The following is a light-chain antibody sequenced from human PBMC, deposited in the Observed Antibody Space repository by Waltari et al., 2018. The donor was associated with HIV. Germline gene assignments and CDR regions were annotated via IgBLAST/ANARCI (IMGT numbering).Light chain of an antibody. Sequence: QSALTQPPPASGSPGPPVTIACTGTSSDVGGYNYVSWYQQYPGKAPQLMIYEVTKRPSGVPDRFSGSKSGNTASLTVSGLQAEDEADYYCSSYAGSNNYVVFGGGTRLTVL. V-gene: IGLV2-8*01. CDR2: EVT. CDR1: SSDVGGYNY. J-gene: IGLJ2*01. CDR3: SSYAGSNNYVV.